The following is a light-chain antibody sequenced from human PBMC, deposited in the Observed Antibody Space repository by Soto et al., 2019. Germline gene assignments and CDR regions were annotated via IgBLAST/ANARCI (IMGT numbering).Light chain of an antibody. Sequence: EIVLTQSPATLSSFPGDRVTLSCRASQSVDRYVAWYQQKLGQAPRLLIYDAYTRATGVGARFTGSGSATDFSLTITSLEPEDFAVYYCQQRGKWPSTFGPGTKVDIK. J-gene: IGKJ2*02. CDR2: DAY. CDR3: QQRGKWPST. CDR1: QSVDRY. V-gene: IGKV3-11*01.